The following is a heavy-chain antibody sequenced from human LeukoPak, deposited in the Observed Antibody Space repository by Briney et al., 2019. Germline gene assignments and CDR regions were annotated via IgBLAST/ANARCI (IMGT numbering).Heavy chain of an antibody. CDR2: INHSGST. CDR3: ARNIVVVPAANYFDY. V-gene: IGHV4-34*01. D-gene: IGHD2-2*01. J-gene: IGHJ4*02. Sequence: PSETLSLTCAVYGGSFSGYYWSWIRQSPGKGLEWIGEINHSGSTNYNPSLKSRVTISVDTSKNQFSLKLSSVTAADTAVYYCARNIVVVPAANYFDYWGQGTLVTVSS. CDR1: GGSFSGYY.